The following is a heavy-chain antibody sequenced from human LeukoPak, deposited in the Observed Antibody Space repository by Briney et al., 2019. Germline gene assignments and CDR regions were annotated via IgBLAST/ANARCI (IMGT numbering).Heavy chain of an antibody. CDR3: AREFRSGYNSRWFDY. Sequence: PGGSLRLSCAASGIILSSYWMSWVRQAPGKGLEWVANIKQDGSEKWYVDSVKGRFTISRDNAKNSLYLQMNSLRVEDTAVYYCAREFRSGYNSRWFDYWGPGTLVTVSS. D-gene: IGHD6-19*01. J-gene: IGHJ5*01. CDR2: IKQDGSEK. V-gene: IGHV3-7*01. CDR1: GIILSSYW.